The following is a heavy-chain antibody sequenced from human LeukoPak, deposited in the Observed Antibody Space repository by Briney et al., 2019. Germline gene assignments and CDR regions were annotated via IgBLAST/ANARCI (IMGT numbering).Heavy chain of an antibody. CDR1: GFTFSSYW. Sequence: GGSLRLSCAAFGFTFSSYWMSWVRQAPGKGLEWVANIKQDGSEKYYVDSVKGRFTISRDNAKNSLYLQMNSLRAEDTAVYYCARGPSIAARPFHYFDYWGQGTLVTVSS. CDR2: IKQDGSEK. CDR3: ARGPSIAARPFHYFDY. D-gene: IGHD6-6*01. V-gene: IGHV3-7*01. J-gene: IGHJ4*02.